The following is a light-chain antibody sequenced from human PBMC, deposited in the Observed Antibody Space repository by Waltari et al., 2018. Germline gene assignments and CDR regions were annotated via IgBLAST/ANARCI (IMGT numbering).Light chain of an antibody. CDR2: DVS. CDR1: RSDLGLFDY. Sequence: SALTQPASMSGSPGQSLTISCTATRSDLGLFDYVAWYQQPPGKAPKLIISDVSQRPSGVTARFSGSKSGYTASLTISGLQTEDEADYYCSAYTATDTYVFGSGTTVTVL. J-gene: IGLJ1*01. V-gene: IGLV2-14*03. CDR3: SAYTATDTYV.